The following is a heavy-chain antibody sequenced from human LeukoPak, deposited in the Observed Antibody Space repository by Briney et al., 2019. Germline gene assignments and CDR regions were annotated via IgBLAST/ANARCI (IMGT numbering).Heavy chain of an antibody. J-gene: IGHJ4*02. CDR2: SSAYNGNT. D-gene: IGHD3-10*01. CDR1: GDTFTSYG. V-gene: IGHV1-18*01. CDR3: ASGYYGSGSYYVFDY. Sequence: ASVKVCCKASGDTFTSYGISWVRQAPGQGLEWMGWSSAYNGNTNYAQKLQGRVTMTTDTSTSTAYMELRSLRSDDTAVYYCASGYYGSGSYYVFDYWGQGTLVTVSS.